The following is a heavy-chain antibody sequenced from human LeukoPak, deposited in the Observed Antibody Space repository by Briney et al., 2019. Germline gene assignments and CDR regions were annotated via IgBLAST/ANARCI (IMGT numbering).Heavy chain of an antibody. CDR2: ISSSSSYI. J-gene: IGHJ4*02. D-gene: IGHD2-2*02. CDR3: ARDLYCSSTSCYMGFFDY. Sequence: SGGSLRLSCAASGFTFSSCSMNWVRQAPGKGLEWVSSISSSSSYIYYADSVKGRFTISRDNAKNSLYLQMNSLRAEDTAVYYCARDLYCSSTSCYMGFFDYWGQGTLVTVSS. CDR1: GFTFSSCS. V-gene: IGHV3-21*01.